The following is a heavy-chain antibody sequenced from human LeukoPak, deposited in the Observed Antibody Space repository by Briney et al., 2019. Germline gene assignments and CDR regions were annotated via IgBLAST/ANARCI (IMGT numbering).Heavy chain of an antibody. D-gene: IGHD3-9*01. CDR2: IYISGST. CDR1: GGSISSGSYY. Sequence: SETLSLTCTVSGGSISSGSYYWSWIRQPAGKGLEWIGRIYISGSTDYNPSLKNRVTISIDTSENQFSLKLSSVTPADTAVYYCARNGPYEILTGVDPFDIWGQGTTVAVSP. V-gene: IGHV4-61*02. CDR3: ARNGPYEILTGVDPFDI. J-gene: IGHJ3*02.